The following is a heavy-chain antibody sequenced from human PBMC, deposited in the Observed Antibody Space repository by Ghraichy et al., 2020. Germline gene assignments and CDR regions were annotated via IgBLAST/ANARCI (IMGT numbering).Heavy chain of an antibody. J-gene: IGHJ6*02. Sequence: SGPTLVKPTETLTLTCTVSGFSLSDDKMGVDWIRQPPGKALEWLAHIFSTGEKSLNSSLEHRLTISRDTSRSQVVLTMTNMDPVDTATYYCARSYDFYSLALDVWGQGSKVTVSS. D-gene: IGHD3-3*01. CDR2: IFSTGEK. CDR3: ARSYDFYSLALDV. CDR1: GFSLSDDKMG. V-gene: IGHV2-26*01.